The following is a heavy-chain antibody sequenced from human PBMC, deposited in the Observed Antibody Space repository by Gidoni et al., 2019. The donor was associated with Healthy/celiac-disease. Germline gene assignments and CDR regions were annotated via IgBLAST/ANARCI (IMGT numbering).Heavy chain of an antibody. CDR1: GGSISSGSYY. J-gene: IGHJ3*02. CDR2: IYTSGST. CDR3: AREGLAFDI. Sequence: QVQLQESGPGLVKPSQTLSLTCTASGGSISSGSYYWSWIRQPAGKGLEWFGRIYTSGSTNYNPSLKSRVTISVDTSKNQFSLKLSSVTAADTAVYYCAREGLAFDIWGQGTMVTVSS. V-gene: IGHV4-61*02.